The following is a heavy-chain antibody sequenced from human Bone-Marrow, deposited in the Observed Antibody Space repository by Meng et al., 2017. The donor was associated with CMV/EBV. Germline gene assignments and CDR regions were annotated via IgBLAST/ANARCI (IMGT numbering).Heavy chain of an antibody. Sequence: GSLRLSCAASGFTFSSYSMNWVRQAPGKGLEWVSSISSSSSYIYYADSVKGRFTISRDNAKNSLYLQMNSLRAEDTAVYYCARDLSVLGPRYYYGMDVWGQGTTVTVSS. J-gene: IGHJ6*02. CDR3: ARDLSVLGPRYYYGMDV. CDR2: ISSSSSYI. D-gene: IGHD3-16*01. V-gene: IGHV3-21*01. CDR1: GFTFSSYS.